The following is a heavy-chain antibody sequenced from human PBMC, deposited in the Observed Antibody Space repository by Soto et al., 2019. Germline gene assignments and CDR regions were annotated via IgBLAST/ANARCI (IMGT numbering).Heavy chain of an antibody. J-gene: IGHJ6*02. CDR3: ARDGNTRGSYHYYYYGMDV. CDR2: FYNSGST. V-gene: IGHV4-59*01. D-gene: IGHD1-26*01. CDR1: GDSIRGYY. Sequence: SETLSLTCTVSGDSIRGYYWSWIRQPPGMGLEWIGYFYNSGSTNYIPSLKSRVTMSVDTSKNQFSLKLSSVTAADTAVYYCARDGNTRGSYHYYYYGMDVWGQGTTVTVSS.